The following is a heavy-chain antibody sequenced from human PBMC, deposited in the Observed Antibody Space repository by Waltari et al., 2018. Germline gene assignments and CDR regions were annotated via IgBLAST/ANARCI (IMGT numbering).Heavy chain of an antibody. V-gene: IGHV4-34*02. Sequence: QVQLQQWGATLLKPSETLSLTCAVYGASLSDYFWTWIRQSPGKGLEWIGENSLKDVTDYNPSLERLVSVHLDTSKNQFDLRLESVTAADTAIYYCARGPRDKWLGRYSGEYFHHWGPGTLVSVSA. D-gene: IGHD6-19*01. J-gene: IGHJ1*01. CDR3: ARGPRDKWLGRYSGEYFHH. CDR1: GASLSDYF. CDR2: NSLKDVT.